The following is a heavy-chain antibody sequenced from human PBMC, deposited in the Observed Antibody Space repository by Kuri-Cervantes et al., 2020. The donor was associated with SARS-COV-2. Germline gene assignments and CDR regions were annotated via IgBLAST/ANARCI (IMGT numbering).Heavy chain of an antibody. J-gene: IGHJ4*02. CDR1: GGSFSGYY. CDR3: ARAFPRSYVGY. D-gene: IGHD5-18*01. CDR2: INHSGST. Sequence: SETLSLTCAVYGGSFSGYYWSWIRQPPGKGLEWIGEINHSGSTNYNPSLKSRVTISVDTSKNQFSLKLGSVTAADTAVYYCARAFPRSYVGYWGQGTLVTVSS. V-gene: IGHV4-34*01.